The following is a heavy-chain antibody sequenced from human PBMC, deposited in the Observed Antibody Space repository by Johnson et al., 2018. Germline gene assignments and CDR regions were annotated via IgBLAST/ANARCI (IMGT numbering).Heavy chain of an antibody. CDR2: IYYGGHT. V-gene: IGHV4-61*01. J-gene: IGHJ6*02. CDR1: GGSITSGSYY. Sequence: QVQLQESGPGLVKPSEPLSLSCTFSGGSITSGSYYWTWIRQPPGKGLEWLGFIYYGGHTNSNPSLKSRVTISLDTSKNQFSLKLTSVTAADTAVYYCTRGAYYSGMDVWGQGTTVIVSS. CDR3: TRGAYYSGMDV.